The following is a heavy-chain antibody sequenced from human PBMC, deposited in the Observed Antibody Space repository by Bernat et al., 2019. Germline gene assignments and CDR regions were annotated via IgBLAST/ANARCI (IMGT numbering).Heavy chain of an antibody. CDR2: ISSSSSYI. CDR1: GFTFSSYS. Sequence: EVQLVESGGGLVKPGGSLRLSCAASGFTFSSYSMNWVRQAPGKGLEWVSPISSSSSYIYYADSVKGRFTISRDNAKNSLYLQMNSRRAEDTAVYYCARDLRDIVVVVAVPDAFDIWGQGTMVNVSS. V-gene: IGHV3-21*01. CDR3: ARDLRDIVVVVAVPDAFDI. D-gene: IGHD2-15*01. J-gene: IGHJ3*02.